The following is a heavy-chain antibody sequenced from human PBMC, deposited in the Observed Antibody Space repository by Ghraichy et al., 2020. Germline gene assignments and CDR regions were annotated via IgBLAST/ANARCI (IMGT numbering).Heavy chain of an antibody. Sequence: GGSLRLSCVASGFTFSNYAMSWVRQAPGKGLEWVSSISSRTPNTYYTDSVKGRFTMSRDNSKNTLYLQMNSLRAADTALYYCARCIADNWRPGFDCWGQGTLVTVSS. CDR2: ISSRTPNT. J-gene: IGHJ4*02. CDR1: GFTFSNYA. D-gene: IGHD2-8*01. CDR3: ARCIADNWRPGFDC. V-gene: IGHV3-23*01.